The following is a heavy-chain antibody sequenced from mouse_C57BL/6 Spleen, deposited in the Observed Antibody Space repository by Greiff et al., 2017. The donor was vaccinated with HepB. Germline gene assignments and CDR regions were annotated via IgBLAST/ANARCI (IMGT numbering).Heavy chain of an antibody. CDR3: ARREVTTVVESYFDY. J-gene: IGHJ2*01. CDR2: IYPRSGNT. CDR1: GYTFTSYG. D-gene: IGHD1-1*01. V-gene: IGHV1-81*01. Sequence: VQLQQSGAELARPGASVKLSCKASGYTFTSYGISWVKQRTGQGLEWIGEIYPRSGNTYYNEKFKGKATLTADKSSSTAYMELRSLTSEDSAVYFCARREVTTVVESYFDYWGQGTTLTVSS.